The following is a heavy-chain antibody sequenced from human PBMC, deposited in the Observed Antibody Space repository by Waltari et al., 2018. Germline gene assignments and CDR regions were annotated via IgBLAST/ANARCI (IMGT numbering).Heavy chain of an antibody. J-gene: IGHJ4*02. V-gene: IGHV2-5*01. CDR2: IYWNDDK. CDR3: VRRISYDNDGYYVNFDY. D-gene: IGHD3-22*01. Sequence: QITLKESGPTLVKPTQTLTLTCAFSGFSFTTHRMGVAWIRQPPGKALEWLALIYWNDDKRYSPSLRNRLTITKDTSKDQVVLTMTNMDPVDTATYYCVRRISYDNDGYYVNFDYWGQGTLVTVSS. CDR1: GFSFTTHRMG.